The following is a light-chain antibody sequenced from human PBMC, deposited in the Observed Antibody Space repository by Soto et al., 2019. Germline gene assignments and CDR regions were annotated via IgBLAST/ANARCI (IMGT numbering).Light chain of an antibody. Sequence: DFVMTQSPDSLAVSLGERATINCKSSQSVFYSPNNKNYLAWYQQKPGQPPKLLIYWASTRESGVPDRFSGSGSGTDFTLTISSLQAEDVAVYYCQEYYSTPAWTFGQGTKVEIE. CDR1: QSVFYSPNNKNY. CDR3: QEYYSTPAWT. J-gene: IGKJ1*01. V-gene: IGKV4-1*01. CDR2: WAS.